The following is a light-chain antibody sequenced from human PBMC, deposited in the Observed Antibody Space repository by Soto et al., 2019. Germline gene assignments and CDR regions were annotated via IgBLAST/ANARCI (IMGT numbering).Light chain of an antibody. V-gene: IGKV1-5*01. J-gene: IGKJ1*01. CDR1: EKINKW. Sequence: DIQMTQSPSTLSASVGERVTITCRASEKINKWLAWYQQKPWKAPKLLISDASSLESGVPSRFSGSGSGTEFTLTISSMQPDDFATYDCQQCNSYPWTFGQGTKVEIK. CDR2: DAS. CDR3: QQCNSYPWT.